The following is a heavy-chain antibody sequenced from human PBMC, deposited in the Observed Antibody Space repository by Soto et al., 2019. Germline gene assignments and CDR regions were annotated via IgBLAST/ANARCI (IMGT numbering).Heavy chain of an antibody. CDR3: AIMTRGFSMDV. CDR1: GFTFSAYW. D-gene: IGHD2-21*02. Sequence: EVQLVASGGGLVQPGGSLRLSCAASGFTFSAYWMSWVRQTPGKGLEWVANIKHDGSEKYYVDSVKGRFTISRDNAKNSLLLETNSLRAEDTADFYCAIMTRGFSMDVWGQGTKVTVSS. V-gene: IGHV3-7*01. J-gene: IGHJ6*02. CDR2: IKHDGSEK.